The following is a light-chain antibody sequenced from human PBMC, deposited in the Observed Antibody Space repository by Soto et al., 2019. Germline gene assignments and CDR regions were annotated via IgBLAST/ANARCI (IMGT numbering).Light chain of an antibody. J-gene: IGLJ2*01. CDR2: SNN. CDR3: AAWDDSLNGRV. Sequence: VLTQPPSASGTPGQRVTVSCSGSSSNIGSNSVNWYQQLPGTAPKLLIYSNNQRPSGVPDRFSGSKSGTSASLAISGLQSEDEADYYCAAWDDSLNGRVFGGGTKVTVL. CDR1: SSNIGSNS. V-gene: IGLV1-44*01.